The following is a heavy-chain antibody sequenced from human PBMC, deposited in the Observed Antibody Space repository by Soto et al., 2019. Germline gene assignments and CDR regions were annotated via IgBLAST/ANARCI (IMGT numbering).Heavy chain of an antibody. D-gene: IGHD2-21*02. CDR1: EFTVNSYA. CDR2: IIGSGAIT. Sequence: SLRLSCVASEFTVNSYAMSWVRQAPGMGLEWVSSIIGSGAITYYADSVKGRFTISRDNSKSTLYLQMNSLRVEDTALYYCAKDARDTGGNSGIDYWGQGTLVTVSS. V-gene: IGHV3-23*01. J-gene: IGHJ4*02. CDR3: AKDARDTGGNSGIDY.